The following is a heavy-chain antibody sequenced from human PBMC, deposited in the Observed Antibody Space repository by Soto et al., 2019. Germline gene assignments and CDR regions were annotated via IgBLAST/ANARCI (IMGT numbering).Heavy chain of an antibody. CDR1: GGTFSSYT. Sequence: SVKVSCKASGGTFSSYTISWVRQAPGQGLEWMGRIIPILGIANYAQKFQGRVTITADKSTSTAYMELSSLRSEDTAVYYCARGLDYGDYYFDYWGQGTLVTVSS. D-gene: IGHD4-17*01. V-gene: IGHV1-69*02. CDR2: IIPILGIA. CDR3: ARGLDYGDYYFDY. J-gene: IGHJ4*02.